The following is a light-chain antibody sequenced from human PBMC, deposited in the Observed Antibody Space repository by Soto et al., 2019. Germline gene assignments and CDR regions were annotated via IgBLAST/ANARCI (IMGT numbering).Light chain of an antibody. J-gene: IGKJ1*01. CDR3: QQYNSYPWT. Sequence: DIQMTHTPSTRSASVGDRVTITCRASQSISSWLAWYQQKPGKAPKLLIYDASSLESGVPSRFSGSGSGTEFTLTISSLQPDDFATYYCQQYNSYPWTFGQGTKVDIK. CDR2: DAS. V-gene: IGKV1-5*01. CDR1: QSISSW.